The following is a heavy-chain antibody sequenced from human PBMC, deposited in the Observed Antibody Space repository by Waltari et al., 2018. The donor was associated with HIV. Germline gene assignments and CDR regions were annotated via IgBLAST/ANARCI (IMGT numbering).Heavy chain of an antibody. J-gene: IGHJ4*02. CDR1: GGSFSGYY. CDR2: INHSGST. D-gene: IGHD1-26*01. Sequence: QVQLQQWGAGLLKPSETLSLTCAVYGGSFSGYYWSWIRQPPGKGLEWIGEINHSGSTNYNPSLKSRVTISVDTSKNQFSLKLSSVTAADTAVYYCARGGGSYSENYFDYWGQGTLVTVSS. V-gene: IGHV4-34*01. CDR3: ARGGGSYSENYFDY.